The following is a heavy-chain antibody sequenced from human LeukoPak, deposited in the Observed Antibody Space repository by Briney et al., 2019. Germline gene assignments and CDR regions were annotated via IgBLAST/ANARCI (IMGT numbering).Heavy chain of an antibody. J-gene: IGHJ4*02. D-gene: IGHD3-22*01. V-gene: IGHV1-2*02. CDR1: GYTFTGYY. CDR2: INPNSGGT. CDR3: AREPVVVITTTPFDY. Sequence: ASVKVSCKASGYTFTGYYMHWVRQAPGQGLEWMGWINPNSGGTNYAQKFQGRVTMTRDTSISTAYMELSSLRSEDTAVYYCAREPVVVITTTPFDYWGQGTLVTVSS.